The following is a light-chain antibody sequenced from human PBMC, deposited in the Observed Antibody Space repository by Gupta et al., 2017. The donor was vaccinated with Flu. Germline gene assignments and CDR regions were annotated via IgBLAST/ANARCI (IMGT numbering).Light chain of an antibody. Sequence: GTLSLSPGERATLSCRASQTIRASFLAWYQQKPGQAPRLLIYAASHRAPGIPGRFSASGSGTDFTLTISRLEPEDFAVYYCQQYGSSPYTFSQGTKLEIK. CDR2: AAS. J-gene: IGKJ2*01. V-gene: IGKV3-20*01. CDR1: QTIRASF. CDR3: QQYGSSPYT.